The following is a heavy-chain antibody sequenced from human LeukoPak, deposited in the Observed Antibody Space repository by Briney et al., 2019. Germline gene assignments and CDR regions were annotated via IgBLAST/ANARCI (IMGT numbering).Heavy chain of an antibody. CDR1: GGSISSYY. CDR2: IYATGST. Sequence: SETLSLTCTVSGGSISSYYWSWIRQPPGKGLEWIGYIYATGSTNYDPSLKSRVTISVDTSKNQFSLNLRSVTAADTAVYYCARHGSVRSPLGPWGQGTLVTVSS. D-gene: IGHD3-10*01. J-gene: IGHJ5*02. CDR3: ARHGSVRSPLGP. V-gene: IGHV4-4*09.